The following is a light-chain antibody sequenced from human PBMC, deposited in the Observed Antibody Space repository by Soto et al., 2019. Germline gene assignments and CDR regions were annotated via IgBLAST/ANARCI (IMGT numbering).Light chain of an antibody. J-gene: IGKJ5*01. CDR3: QQYGSSPRIT. Sequence: ELVRTQSQATLSLSPGERATLSCWASQSISSFLAWYQQIPGQAPRLLIFGASSRATGIPDRFSGSGSGTDFTLTISGLEPEDSAVYYCQQYGSSPRITFGQGTRLEIK. V-gene: IGKV3-20*01. CDR1: QSISSF. CDR2: GAS.